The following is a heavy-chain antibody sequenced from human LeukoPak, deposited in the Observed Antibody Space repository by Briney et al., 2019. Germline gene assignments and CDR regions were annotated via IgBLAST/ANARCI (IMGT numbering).Heavy chain of an antibody. CDR2: INQGGSDK. J-gene: IGHJ4*02. D-gene: IGHD1-14*01. V-gene: IGHV3-7*01. CDR3: TRDRSRAEDD. Sequence: GGSLRLSCAASGFTFSGHWISWVRQAPGKGLEWVANINQGGSDKYYVDSVKGRFTISRDNANNLLYLQMNSLRGEDTAVYYCTRDRSRAEDDWGQGTLVTVSS. CDR1: GFTFSGHW.